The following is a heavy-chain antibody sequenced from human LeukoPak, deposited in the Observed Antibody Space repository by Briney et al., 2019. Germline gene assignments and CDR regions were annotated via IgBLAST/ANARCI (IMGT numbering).Heavy chain of an antibody. Sequence: SETLSLTCTVSGGSISSYYWSWIRQPPGKGLEWIGYIYYSGSTNYNPSLKSRVTISVDTSKNQFSLKLSSVTAADTAVYYCARDRGAAAGLFDDWGQGTLVTVSS. D-gene: IGHD6-13*01. CDR3: ARDRGAAAGLFDD. V-gene: IGHV4-59*01. J-gene: IGHJ4*02. CDR1: GGSISSYY. CDR2: IYYSGST.